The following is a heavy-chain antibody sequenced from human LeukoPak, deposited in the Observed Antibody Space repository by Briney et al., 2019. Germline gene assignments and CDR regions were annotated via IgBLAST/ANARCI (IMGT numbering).Heavy chain of an antibody. J-gene: IGHJ4*02. D-gene: IGHD3-3*01. CDR2: ISYSGSGT. V-gene: IGHV3-23*01. CDR3: AKSPYDFWSGLFDY. Sequence: PGGSLRLSCAASGFTFSSSAMAWVRHAPGKGLEWVSTISYSGSGTYYADSVKGRFTISRDNSENTVYLQMTSLRVEDTAEYYCAKSPYDFWSGLFDYWGQGTLVTVSS. CDR1: GFTFSSSA.